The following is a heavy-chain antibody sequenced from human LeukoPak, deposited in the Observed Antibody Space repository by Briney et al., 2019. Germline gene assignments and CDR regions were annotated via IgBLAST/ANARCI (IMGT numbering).Heavy chain of an antibody. CDR3: AKDAQRGFDYSNSLEY. Sequence: PGRSLRLSCAASGFIFSNYGMHWVRQAPGKGLEWVAVIWHDGSSKYYADSVKGRFTISRDNSENTVYLQMNSLRAEDTAVYYCAKDAQRGFDYSNSLEYWGQGDLVTVSS. V-gene: IGHV3-33*06. J-gene: IGHJ4*02. CDR2: IWHDGSSK. CDR1: GFIFSNYG. D-gene: IGHD4-11*01.